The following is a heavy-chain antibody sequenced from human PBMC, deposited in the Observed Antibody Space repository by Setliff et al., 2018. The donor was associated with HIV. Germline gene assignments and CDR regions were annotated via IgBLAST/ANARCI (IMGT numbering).Heavy chain of an antibody. J-gene: IGHJ6*03. D-gene: IGHD1-26*01. CDR2: IKQDESEE. CDR1: GFTFSSHW. Sequence: GGSLRLSCAASGFTFSSHWMSWVRQAPGKGLEWVANIKQDESEEYYGDSGKGRFTISRDNAKNLLLLQMTSLRVDDTAVYYCVRWEQDRLDYYYMDVWGKGTSVTVSS. V-gene: IGHV3-7*03. CDR3: VRWEQDRLDYYYMDV.